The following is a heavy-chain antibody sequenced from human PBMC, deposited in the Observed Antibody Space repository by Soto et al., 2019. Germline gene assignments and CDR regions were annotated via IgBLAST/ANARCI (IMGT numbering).Heavy chain of an antibody. D-gene: IGHD4-17*01. CDR2: IIPIFGTA. CDR3: ARPPGYGDYYYYYGMDV. V-gene: IGHV1-69*12. J-gene: IGHJ6*02. CDR1: GGTFSSYA. Sequence: QVQLVQSGAEVKKPGSSVKVSCKASGGTFSSYAISWVRQAPGQGLEWMGGIIPIFGTANYAQKFQGRVTITADESTSTAYMELSSLRSEDTAVYYCARPPGYGDYYYYYGMDVWGQGTTVTVSS.